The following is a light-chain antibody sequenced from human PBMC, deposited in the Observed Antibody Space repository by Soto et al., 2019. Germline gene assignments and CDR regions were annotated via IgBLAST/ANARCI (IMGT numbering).Light chain of an antibody. J-gene: IGLJ2*01. CDR3: AAWDDSLKGVV. V-gene: IGLV1-44*01. Sequence: QSVLTQPPSASGTPGQRVTISCSGSSSNIGSNTVNWYHQLPGTAPKLLIYSNNQRPSGVPDRFSGSKSGTSASLAISGLQSEDEADYYCAAWDDSLKGVVFGGGTKVTVL. CDR2: SNN. CDR1: SSNIGSNT.